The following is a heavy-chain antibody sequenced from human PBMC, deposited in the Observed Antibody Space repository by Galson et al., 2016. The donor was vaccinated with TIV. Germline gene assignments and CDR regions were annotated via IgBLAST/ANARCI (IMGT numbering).Heavy chain of an antibody. CDR1: GDTFSNYD. D-gene: IGHD2-21*02. CDR2: IIPRHGLS. J-gene: IGHJ4*02. Sequence: SVKVSCKASGDTFSNYDISWVRQAPGQGLEWMGGIIPRHGLSNHAQKFQGRLPVAADKPTSPVYMELSSLTSEDTAVYYCARDVPCGGDCYFFDLWGQGTRVTVSS. CDR3: ARDVPCGGDCYFFDL. V-gene: IGHV1-69*10.